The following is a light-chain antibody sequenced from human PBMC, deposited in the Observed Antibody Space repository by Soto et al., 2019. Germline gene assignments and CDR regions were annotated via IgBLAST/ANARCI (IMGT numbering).Light chain of an antibody. V-gene: IGKV3-15*01. Sequence: EIVMTQSPATLSVSPGERVTLSCRASQSISSNLAWYQHKPGQAPRLLIYGAFTRATGIPARFSGSGSGTEFTLTITSLQSEDSAVYFCQQYNNWPPWTFGQGTKVDIK. CDR2: GAF. CDR3: QQYNNWPPWT. J-gene: IGKJ1*01. CDR1: QSISSN.